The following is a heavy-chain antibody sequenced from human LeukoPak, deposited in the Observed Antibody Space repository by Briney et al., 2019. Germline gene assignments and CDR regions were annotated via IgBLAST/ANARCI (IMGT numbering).Heavy chain of an antibody. CDR1: GYTFTGYY. Sequence: ASVKVSCKASGYTFTGYYMHWVRRAPGQGLEWMGWINPNSGGTNYAQKFQGRVTMTRDTSISTAYMELSRLRSDDTAVYYCARNPPHDYGERPTYYYYYGMDVWGQGTTVTVSS. J-gene: IGHJ6*02. D-gene: IGHD4-17*01. CDR3: ARNPPHDYGERPTYYYYYGMDV. V-gene: IGHV1-2*02. CDR2: INPNSGGT.